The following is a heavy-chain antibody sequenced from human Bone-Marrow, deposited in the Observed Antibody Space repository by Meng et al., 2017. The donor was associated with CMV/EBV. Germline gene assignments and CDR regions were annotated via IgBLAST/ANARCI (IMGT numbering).Heavy chain of an antibody. CDR3: ARDYARQRAGRPIDY. CDR2: IASDGNKK. V-gene: IGHV3-30*04. J-gene: IGHJ4*02. CDR1: GFSFSTYA. Sequence: AGFSFSTYAMHWVRQTPGRGLDWVAVIASDGNKKDYADSLWGRVTISRDNSMKTVYLHMNDLRLEDTAIYYCARDYARQRAGRPIDYWGRGTLVTVSS. D-gene: IGHD6-6*01.